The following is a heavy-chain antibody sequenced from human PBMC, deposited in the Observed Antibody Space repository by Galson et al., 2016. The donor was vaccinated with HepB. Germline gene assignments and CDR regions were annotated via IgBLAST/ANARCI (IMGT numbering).Heavy chain of an antibody. CDR2: ISFDGRNS. J-gene: IGHJ6*02. V-gene: IGHV3-30-3*01. CDR1: GFDFNDSS. CDR3: ARGGQLVHYYYYGIDV. Sequence: SLRLSCAASGFDFNDSSMHWVRQSPGKGLEWVAGISFDGRNSYYADSVKGRLIISRDSSKKTVYLQMNSLRAEDTAVYYCARGGQLVHYYYYGIDVWGQGTTVTVSS. D-gene: IGHD6-13*01.